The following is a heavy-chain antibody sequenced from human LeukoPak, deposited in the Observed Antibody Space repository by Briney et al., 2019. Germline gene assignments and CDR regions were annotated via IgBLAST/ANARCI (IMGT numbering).Heavy chain of an antibody. Sequence: ASQTLSLTCTVSGGSISSGSYYWSWIRQPAGKGLEWIGRIYTSGSTNYNPSLKSRVTISVDTSKNQISLKLSSVTAADTAVYYCARVEGRRDGYFLVDYVDVWGKGTTVTVSS. V-gene: IGHV4-61*02. CDR2: IYTSGST. J-gene: IGHJ6*03. CDR1: GGSISSGSYY. D-gene: IGHD5-24*01. CDR3: ARVEGRRDGYFLVDYVDV.